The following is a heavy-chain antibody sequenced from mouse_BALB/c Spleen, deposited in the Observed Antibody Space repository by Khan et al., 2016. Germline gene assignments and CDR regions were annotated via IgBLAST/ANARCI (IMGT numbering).Heavy chain of an antibody. CDR2: IWSDGST. J-gene: IGHJ4*01. V-gene: IGHV2-6-2*01. D-gene: IGHD3-1*01. CDR3: ARHGGATMDY. CDR1: GFSLTSYG. Sequence: VQLQESGPDLVAPSQSLSITCTVSGFSLTSYGVHWVSQPPGKGLEWLVVIWSDGSTTYNSALKYRLSISKDNSKSQLFLKMNRLQTDDTSMYYCARHGGATMDYWGQGASVTVSS.